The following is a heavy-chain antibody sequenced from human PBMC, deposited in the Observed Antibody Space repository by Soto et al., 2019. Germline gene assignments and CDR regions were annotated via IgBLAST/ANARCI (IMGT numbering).Heavy chain of an antibody. CDR3: ARDEVVPAATYYSYGMYV. J-gene: IGHJ6*02. CDR2: IRAYNGNT. CDR1: GYTFNSYG. D-gene: IGHD2-2*01. Sequence: QVQLVQSGAEVKKPGASVKVSCKAAGYTFNSYGISWVRQAPGQGLEWMGWIRAYNGNTNYAQKLQGRVTMTTDTSTSTAYMELRRLRSDDTAVYYCARDEVVPAATYYSYGMYVWGQGTTVTVSS. V-gene: IGHV1-18*01.